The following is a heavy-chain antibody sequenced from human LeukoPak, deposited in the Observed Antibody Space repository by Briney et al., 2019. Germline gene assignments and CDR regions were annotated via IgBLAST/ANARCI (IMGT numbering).Heavy chain of an antibody. V-gene: IGHV1-2*02. CDR2: IRPNSGGT. D-gene: IGHD3-16*01. J-gene: IGHJ3*02. CDR3: ATWGLHFDI. CDR1: GYTFGAYY. Sequence: ASVKVSCKASGYTFGAYYMYWVRQAPGQGLEWMGWIRPNSGGTNYTQNFQGRVTMTRDTSINTAYMELSRLTSDDTAVYFCATWGLHFDIWGQGTMVIVAS.